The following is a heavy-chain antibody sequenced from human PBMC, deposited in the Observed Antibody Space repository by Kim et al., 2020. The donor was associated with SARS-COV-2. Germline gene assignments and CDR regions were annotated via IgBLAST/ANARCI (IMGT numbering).Heavy chain of an antibody. CDR1: GFTFSSYG. D-gene: IGHD6-19*01. J-gene: IGHJ4*02. V-gene: IGHV3-33*01. CDR2: IWYDGGKK. Sequence: GGSLRLSCAASGFTFSSYGMHWVRQAPGKGLEWVAVIWYDGGKKYYADSVKGRFTISKDNSKNMLYLQMNSLRVEDTAVYYCTRDESTSGWFASDYWGRGTPVTVSS. CDR3: TRDESTSGWFASDY.